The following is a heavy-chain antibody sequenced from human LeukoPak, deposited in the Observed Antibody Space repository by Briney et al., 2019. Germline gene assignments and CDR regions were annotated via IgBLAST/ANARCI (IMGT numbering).Heavy chain of an antibody. D-gene: IGHD1-26*01. CDR2: ISGGGGST. J-gene: IGHJ4*02. CDR1: GFTFSSYA. CDR3: AKGGKWDVTPFDY. Sequence: GGSLRLSCAASGFTFSSYAMSWVRQAPGKGLEWVSAISGGGGSTYYADSVKGRFTISRDNSKNTLYLQVNSLRAEDTDVYYCAKGGKWDVTPFDYWGQGTLVTVSS. V-gene: IGHV3-23*01.